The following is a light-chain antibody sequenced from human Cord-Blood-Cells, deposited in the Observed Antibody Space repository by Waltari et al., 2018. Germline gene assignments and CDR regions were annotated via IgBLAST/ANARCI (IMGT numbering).Light chain of an antibody. V-gene: IGKV3-15*01. Sequence: EIVMTQSPATLSVSPGERATHSCRASQIVSSNLAWYQQKPGQAPRLLIYGASTRATGIPARFSGSGSGTEFTLTISSLQSEDFAFYYCQQYNNWPRTFGQGTKVEIK. CDR1: QIVSSN. CDR3: QQYNNWPRT. J-gene: IGKJ1*01. CDR2: GAS.